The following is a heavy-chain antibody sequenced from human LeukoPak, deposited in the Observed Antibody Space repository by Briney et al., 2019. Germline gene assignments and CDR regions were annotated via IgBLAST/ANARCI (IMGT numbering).Heavy chain of an antibody. CDR3: ARGIYYLIEY. V-gene: IGHV4-38-2*01. Sequence: SETLSLTCAVSGYTISSGDYWGWIRQSPGKGLEWIGNIFHSGSTYHNPSLKSRVTISVDTSKNEFSLKLSSVTAADTAVYYCARGIYYLIEYWGQGTLVTVSS. D-gene: IGHD3-10*01. CDR1: GYTISSGDY. J-gene: IGHJ4*02. CDR2: IFHSGST.